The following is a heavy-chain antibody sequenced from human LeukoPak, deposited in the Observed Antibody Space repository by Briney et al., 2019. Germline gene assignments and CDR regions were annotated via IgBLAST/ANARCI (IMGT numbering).Heavy chain of an antibody. J-gene: IGHJ6*02. CDR1: GFTFSSYS. CDR3: ARVSSMDYGDYADGMDV. CDR2: ISSSSSTI. D-gene: IGHD4-17*01. V-gene: IGHV3-48*04. Sequence: PGGSLRLSCAASGFTFSSYSMNWVRQAPGKGLEWVSYISSSSSTIYYADSVKGRFTISRDNAKNSLYLQMNSLRAEDTAVYYCARVSSMDYGDYADGMDVWGQGTTVTVSS.